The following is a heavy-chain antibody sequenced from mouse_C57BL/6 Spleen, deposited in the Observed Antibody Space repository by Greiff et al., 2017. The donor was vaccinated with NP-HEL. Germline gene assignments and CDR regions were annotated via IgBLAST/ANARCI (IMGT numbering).Heavy chain of an antibody. J-gene: IGHJ4*01. CDR3: ARAGTSYYYAMDY. V-gene: IGHV5-17*01. D-gene: IGHD4-1*01. Sequence: EVQLVESGGGLVKPGGSLKLSCAASGFTFSDYGMHWVRQAPEKGLEWVAYISSGSSTIYYADTVQGRFTISRDNAKNTLFLQMTSLRSEDTAMYYCARAGTSYYYAMDYWGQGTSVTVSS. CDR2: ISSGSSTI. CDR1: GFTFSDYG.